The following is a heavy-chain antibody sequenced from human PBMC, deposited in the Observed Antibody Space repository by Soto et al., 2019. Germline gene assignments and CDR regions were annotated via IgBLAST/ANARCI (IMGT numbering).Heavy chain of an antibody. J-gene: IGHJ4*02. Sequence: QLQLQESGPGLVKPSGTLSLTCTVSNGSMTSSLWWSWVRQSLGKGLEWIGEVAQSGYTSYNPSLKSRLTISQDRSRNLFSLRLTSVTAADKAVYYCARNRYGGYDFDSWGQGTLVTVSS. CDR2: VAQSGYT. CDR1: NGSMTSSLW. V-gene: IGHV4-4*02. CDR3: ARNRYGGYDFDS. D-gene: IGHD5-12*01.